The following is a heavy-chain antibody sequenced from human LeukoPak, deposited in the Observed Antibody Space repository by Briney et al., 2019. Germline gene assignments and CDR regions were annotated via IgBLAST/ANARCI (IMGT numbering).Heavy chain of an antibody. Sequence: PGGSLKLSCAASGFTFSGSAMHWVSQASGKGLEWVGRIRSKANNYATAYAASLKGRFTISRDDSKNTAYLQMNSLKTEGTAVYYCTTAPYCSGGSCYGDYYYYGMDVWGQGTTVTVSS. V-gene: IGHV3-73*01. CDR2: IRSKANNYAT. CDR1: GFTFSGSA. J-gene: IGHJ6*02. D-gene: IGHD2-15*01. CDR3: TTAPYCSGGSCYGDYYYYGMDV.